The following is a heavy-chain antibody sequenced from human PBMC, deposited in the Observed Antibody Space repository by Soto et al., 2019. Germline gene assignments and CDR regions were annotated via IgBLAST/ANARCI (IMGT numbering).Heavy chain of an antibody. V-gene: IGHV4-59*08. J-gene: IGHJ6*02. CDR2: IYYSGST. CDR1: GCSISSYY. CDR3: ARHVPYCSDTSHCAYGMDV. Sequence: TSETLSLTCTVSGCSISSYYWSWIRQPPGKGLEWIGYIYYSGSTNYNPSLKSRVTISVDTSKNQFSLKLSSVTAADTAVYYCARHVPYCSDTSHCAYGMDVWGQGTTVTVSS. D-gene: IGHD2-2*01.